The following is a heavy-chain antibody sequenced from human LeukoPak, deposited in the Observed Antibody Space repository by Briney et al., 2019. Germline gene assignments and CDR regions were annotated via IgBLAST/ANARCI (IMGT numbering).Heavy chain of an antibody. V-gene: IGHV3-9*01. CDR2: ISWNSGSI. D-gene: IGHD4-23*01. CDR1: GFTFDDYA. J-gene: IGHJ5*02. CDR3: ARGGGINSGYANP. Sequence: GRSLRLSCAASGFTFDDYAMHWVRQAPGKGLEWVSGISWNSGSIGYADSVKGRFTISRDNAKNSLYLQMSSLRVEDTAVYYCARGGGINSGYANPWGQGTLVTVSS.